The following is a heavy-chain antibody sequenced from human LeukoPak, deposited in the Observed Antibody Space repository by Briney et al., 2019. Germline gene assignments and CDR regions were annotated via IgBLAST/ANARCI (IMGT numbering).Heavy chain of an antibody. V-gene: IGHV4-34*01. CDR1: GGSFSGYY. CDR2: INHSGST. CDR3: ARDVYYYDNSHSRAFDI. J-gene: IGHJ3*02. D-gene: IGHD3-22*01. Sequence: SETLSLTCAVYGGSFSGYYWSWIRQPPGKGLEWIGEINHSGSTNYNPSLKSRVTISVDTSKNQFSLKLSSVTAADTAVYYCARDVYYYDNSHSRAFDIWGQGTMVTVSS.